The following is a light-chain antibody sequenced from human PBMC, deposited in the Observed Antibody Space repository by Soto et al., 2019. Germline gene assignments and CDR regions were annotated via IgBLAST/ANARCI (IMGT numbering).Light chain of an antibody. CDR3: NSYTGGSTYV. CDR2: DVS. V-gene: IGLV2-14*01. CDR1: SSDIGGYKY. Sequence: QSALTQPASVSGSPGQSITISCTGTSSDIGGYKYVSWYQQHPGKAPKLMIYDVSNRPSGVSNRFSGSKSGNTATLTISGLQGEDEAEYYFNSYTGGSTYVFGTGTKVTVL. J-gene: IGLJ1*01.